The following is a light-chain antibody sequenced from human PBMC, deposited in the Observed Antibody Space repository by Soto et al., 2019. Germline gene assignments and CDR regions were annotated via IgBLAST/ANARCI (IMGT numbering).Light chain of an antibody. CDR1: SSNIGNNY. CDR2: DND. J-gene: IGLJ2*01. CDR3: GTWDSSLSVVV. Sequence: QSALTQPPSVSAAPGQKVTISCSGSSSNIGNNYVSWYQQVPGTAPQLLIYDNDKRPTGIPDRFSGSKSGTSATLGITGLQTGDEADYYCGTWDSSLSVVVFGGGTKLTVL. V-gene: IGLV1-51*01.